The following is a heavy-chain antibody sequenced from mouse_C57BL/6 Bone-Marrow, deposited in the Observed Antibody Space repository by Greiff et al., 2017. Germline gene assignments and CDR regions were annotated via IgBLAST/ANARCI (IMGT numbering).Heavy chain of an antibody. V-gene: IGHV2-2*01. CDR2: IWSGGST. CDR3: ARKNYDYEGYFDV. Sequence: QVQLKQSGPGLVQPSQSLSITCTVSGFSLTSYGVHWVRQSPGKGLEWLGVIWSGGSTDYNAAFISRLSISKDNSKSQVFFKMNSQQADDTAIYYCARKNYDYEGYFDVWGTGTTVTVSS. D-gene: IGHD2-4*01. J-gene: IGHJ1*03. CDR1: GFSLTSYG.